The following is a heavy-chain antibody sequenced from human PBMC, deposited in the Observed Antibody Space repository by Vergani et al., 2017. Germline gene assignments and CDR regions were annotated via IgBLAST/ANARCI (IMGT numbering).Heavy chain of an antibody. J-gene: IGHJ6*02. CDR2: INSDGSST. CDR3: AKDTSITMVRGVTSYYGMDV. D-gene: IGHD3-10*01. V-gene: IGHV3-74*01. Sequence: EVQLVESGGGLVQPGGSLRLSCAASGFTFSSYWMHWVRQAPGKGLVWVSRINSDGSSTSYADSVKGRFTISRDNAKNTLYLQMNSLRAEDTAVYYCAKDTSITMVRGVTSYYGMDVWGQGTTVTVSS. CDR1: GFTFSSYW.